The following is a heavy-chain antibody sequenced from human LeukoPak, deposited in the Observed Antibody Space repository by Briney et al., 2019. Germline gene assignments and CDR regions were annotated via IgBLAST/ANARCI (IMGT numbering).Heavy chain of an antibody. D-gene: IGHD2-15*01. Sequence: GASVKVSCKASGYTFTSYDINWVRQATGQGLEWMGWMSPNSGITGYAQKFQGRVTMTRNTAISTAYMELSSLRSEDTAVYCCARDMVRDYYYYGMDVWGQGTTVTVSS. V-gene: IGHV1-8*01. CDR3: ARDMVRDYYYYGMDV. CDR2: MSPNSGIT. J-gene: IGHJ6*02. CDR1: GYTFTSYD.